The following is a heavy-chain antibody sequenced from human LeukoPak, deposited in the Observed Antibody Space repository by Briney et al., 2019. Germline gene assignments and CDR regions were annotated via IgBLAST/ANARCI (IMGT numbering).Heavy chain of an antibody. CDR1: GFTFSSYW. J-gene: IGHJ6*03. CDR3: ARGSPKIAARRYYYMDV. V-gene: IGHV3-74*01. D-gene: IGHD6-6*01. Sequence: GGSLRLSCAASGFTFSSYWMHWVRQAPGKGLVWVSRINSDGSSTSYADSVKGRFTISGDNAKNTLYLQMNSLRAEDTAVYYCARGSPKIAARRYYYMDVWGKGTTVTVSS. CDR2: INSDGSST.